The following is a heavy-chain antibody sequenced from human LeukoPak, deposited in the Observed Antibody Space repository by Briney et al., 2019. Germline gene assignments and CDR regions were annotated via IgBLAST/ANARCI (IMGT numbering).Heavy chain of an antibody. CDR3: ARGAGVVVPAAKTNWFDP. J-gene: IGHJ5*02. D-gene: IGHD2-2*01. Sequence: SETLSLTCAVYSGSFSDFYWSWIRQSPGKGLEWIGEISHSGSTHYSSALKSRVTISIDTSKNQFSLKLSSVTAADTAVYYCARGAGVVVPAAKTNWFDPWGQGTLVTVSS. CDR2: ISHSGST. CDR1: SGSFSDFY. V-gene: IGHV4-34*01.